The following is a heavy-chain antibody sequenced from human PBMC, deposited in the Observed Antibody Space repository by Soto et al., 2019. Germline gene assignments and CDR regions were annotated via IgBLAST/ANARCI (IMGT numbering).Heavy chain of an antibody. J-gene: IGHJ4*02. CDR3: ARDIGTKGHYLLDY. CDR2: IWYDGSIQ. D-gene: IGHD2-8*01. CDR1: GFTFSRYG. Sequence: QVQLVESGGGVVQPGRSLRLSCAASGFTFSRYGMHWVRQAPGKGLEWVAVIWYDGSIQYYGDSVEGRFIISRDDSKNTLYLQMNGLRAEDTAIYYCARDIGTKGHYLLDYCGQGTLVTVAS. V-gene: IGHV3-33*01.